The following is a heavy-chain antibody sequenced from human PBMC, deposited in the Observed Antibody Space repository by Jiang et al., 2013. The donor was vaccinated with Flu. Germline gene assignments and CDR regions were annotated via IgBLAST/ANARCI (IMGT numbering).Heavy chain of an antibody. J-gene: IGHJ4*02. D-gene: IGHD2-2*01. CDR3: AKGRGLGTMSPSDF. CDR2: ISYHGSYE. V-gene: IGHV3-30*18. Sequence: VQLLESGGGVVQPGRSLRLSCAASGFTFNRSGIHWVRQTPGKGLEWVAAISYHGSYEYYADSVKGRFTISRDNSNNTLYLHMNSLRAEDTAIYYCAKGRGLGTMSPSDFWGQGTLVTVSS. CDR1: GFTFNRSG.